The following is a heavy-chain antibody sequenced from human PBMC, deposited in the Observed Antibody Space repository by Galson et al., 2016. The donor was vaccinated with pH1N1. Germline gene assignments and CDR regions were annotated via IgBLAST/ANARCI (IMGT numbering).Heavy chain of an antibody. V-gene: IGHV3-48*04. Sequence: SLRLSCAASGFTFSSWHMDWVRQAPGEGLEWISFITYTSATIYYADSVKGRFTVSRDNAKNSLYLQMNSLRAEETAVYYCARPGNYDGDRRGAFDLWGQGTMFTVSP. J-gene: IGHJ3*01. CDR2: ITYTSATI. D-gene: IGHD4-23*01. CDR1: GFTFSSWH. CDR3: ARPGNYDGDRRGAFDL.